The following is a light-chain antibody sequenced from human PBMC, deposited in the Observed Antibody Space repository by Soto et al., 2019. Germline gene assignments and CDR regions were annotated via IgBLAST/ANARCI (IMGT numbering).Light chain of an antibody. CDR2: AAS. J-gene: IGKJ2*01. CDR1: QSISSY. V-gene: IGKV1-39*01. CDR3: QQSYTTPYT. Sequence: DIQMTQSPSSLSASVGDRVTITCRASQSISSYLNWYQQKLGKDPKLLIYAASSLQSGVPSRFSGRGSGTDFTLTISSLQPEDFATYFCQQSYTTPYTFGQGTKLEIK.